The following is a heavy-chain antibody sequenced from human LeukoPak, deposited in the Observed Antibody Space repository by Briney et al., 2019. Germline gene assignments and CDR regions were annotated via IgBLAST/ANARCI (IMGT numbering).Heavy chain of an antibody. CDR2: IIPTFGTA. Sequence: ASVKVSCKASGGTFSSYAISWVRQAPGQGLEWMGGIIPTFGTANYAQKFQGRVTITADESTSTAYTELSSLRSEDTAVYYCAYRSGRNGDSDYWGQGTLVTVSS. D-gene: IGHD4-17*01. CDR1: GGTFSSYA. J-gene: IGHJ4*02. V-gene: IGHV1-69*13. CDR3: AYRSGRNGDSDY.